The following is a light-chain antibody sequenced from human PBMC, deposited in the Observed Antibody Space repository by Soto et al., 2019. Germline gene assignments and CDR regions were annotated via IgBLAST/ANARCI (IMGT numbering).Light chain of an antibody. CDR2: GAS. Sequence: EIVLTQSPGTLSLSPGERATLSCRASQSVSSSHVAWYQQKPGQAPTLLIYGASRRATGIPDRFSGSGSGTDFTLTISRLEPEDFAVYYCQHYGSPWTFGQGTKVEIK. J-gene: IGKJ1*01. CDR1: QSVSSSH. CDR3: QHYGSPWT. V-gene: IGKV3-20*01.